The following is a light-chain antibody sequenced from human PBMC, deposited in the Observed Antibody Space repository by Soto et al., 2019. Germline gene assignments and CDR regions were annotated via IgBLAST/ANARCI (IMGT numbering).Light chain of an antibody. Sequence: EIVMTQSPATLSVSPGERATLSCRASQSVSSNLAWYQQKPGQAPRLLIYGASSRATGIPDRFSGSGSGTDFTLTISRLESEDFAVYYCRQYGSSPWTFGQGTKVDIK. CDR2: GAS. V-gene: IGKV3-20*01. CDR3: RQYGSSPWT. J-gene: IGKJ1*01. CDR1: QSVSSN.